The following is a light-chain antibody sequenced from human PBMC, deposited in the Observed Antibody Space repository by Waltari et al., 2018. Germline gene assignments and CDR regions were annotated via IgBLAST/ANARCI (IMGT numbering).Light chain of an antibody. CDR3: YSVDSSGDYRV. V-gene: IGLV3-10*01. CDR2: EDN. J-gene: IGLJ2*01. Sequence: SYELTQPPSVSVSPGQTARITCSGDALPKKYTYWYQQKSGQAPALIIPEDNNRPSGIPERFSGSASGTVATLTISGAQVEDEADYYCYSVDSSGDYRVFGGGTKLTVL. CDR1: ALPKKY.